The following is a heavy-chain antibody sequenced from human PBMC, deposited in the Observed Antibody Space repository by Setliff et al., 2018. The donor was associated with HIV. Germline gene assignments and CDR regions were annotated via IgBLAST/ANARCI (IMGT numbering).Heavy chain of an antibody. Sequence: GGSLRLSCVASEFTFSNYAMTWVRQAPGKGLEWVSSVSPGGGTTYYADSVKGHFTISRDNSKNTLYLQMNSLRADDTAIYYCVRDWLVREIIAVYYFDHWGQGTLVTVLL. CDR1: EFTFSNYA. J-gene: IGHJ4*02. D-gene: IGHD3-10*01. V-gene: IGHV3-23*01. CDR2: VSPGGGTT. CDR3: VRDWLVREIIAVYYFDH.